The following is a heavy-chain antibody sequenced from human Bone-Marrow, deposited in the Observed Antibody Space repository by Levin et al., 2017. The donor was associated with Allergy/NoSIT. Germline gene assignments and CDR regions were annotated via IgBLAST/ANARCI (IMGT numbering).Heavy chain of an antibody. V-gene: IGHV1-3*01. CDR1: GYTFTSYA. D-gene: IGHD3-10*01. J-gene: IGHJ4*02. Sequence: GESLKISCKASGYTFTSYAMHWVRQAPGQRLEWMGWINAGNGNTKYSQKFQGRVTITRDTSASTAYMELSSLRSEDTAVYYCARAPQAEFNTDLDYWGQGTLVTVSS. CDR2: INAGNGNT. CDR3: ARAPQAEFNTDLDY.